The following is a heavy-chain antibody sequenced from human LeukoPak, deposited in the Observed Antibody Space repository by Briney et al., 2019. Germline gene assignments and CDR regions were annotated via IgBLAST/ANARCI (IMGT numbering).Heavy chain of an antibody. V-gene: IGHV3-23*01. CDR1: ALTFSTSA. CDR2: IGGSGDTT. J-gene: IGHJ6*02. CDR3: AKGKSLPHYYYYGMDV. Sequence: PRGSLRLSCAASALTFSTSAMNWVRQAPGKGLEWVSVIGGSGDTTYYADSVRGRFTISRDNFKNTLYLQMNSLTAEDTAIYYCAKGKSLPHYYYYGMDVWGQGTTVTASS.